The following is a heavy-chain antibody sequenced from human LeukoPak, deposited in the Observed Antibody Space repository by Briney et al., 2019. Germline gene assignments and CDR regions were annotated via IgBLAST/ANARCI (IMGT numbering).Heavy chain of an antibody. Sequence: ASVKVSCKVSGYTLTELSMHWVRQAPGKGLEWMGGFDPEDGETIYAQKFQGRVTMTEDTSTDTAYMELSSLRSEDTAVYYCATTLGIVATIYYYGMDVWGQGTTVTVSS. V-gene: IGHV1-24*01. CDR2: FDPEDGET. D-gene: IGHD5-12*01. CDR3: ATTLGIVATIYYYGMDV. J-gene: IGHJ6*02. CDR1: GYTLTELS.